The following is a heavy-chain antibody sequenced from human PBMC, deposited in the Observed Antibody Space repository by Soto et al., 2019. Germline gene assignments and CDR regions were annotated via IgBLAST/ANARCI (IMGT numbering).Heavy chain of an antibody. D-gene: IGHD4-17*01. CDR2: IYYTGTT. Sequence: QLPLQEPGPGLVKPFQTLSLTCSVSGGSITSGGYYWSWIRQVPGKGLEWIGNIYYTGTTYYNAALKSRLTISVDTSKSQFSLNLSSVTAADTAVYFCARATTTVTTFGSWGQGTQVTVSS. J-gene: IGHJ4*02. CDR3: ARATTTVTTFGS. V-gene: IGHV4-31*03. CDR1: GGSITSGGYY.